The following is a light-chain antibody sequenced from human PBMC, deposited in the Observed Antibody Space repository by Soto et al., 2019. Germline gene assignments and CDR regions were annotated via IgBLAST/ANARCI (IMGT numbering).Light chain of an antibody. J-gene: IGLJ3*02. CDR3: QSYDRSLNDWV. Sequence: QSVLTQPPSVSGAPRQRVTISCTWGTSSIGAGFDVHWYQQLPGTAPKLLIYGNNNRPSGVPDRFSGSKSGTSASLAITGLQADDEADYYCQSYDRSLNDWVFGGGTKLTVL. CDR2: GNN. V-gene: IGLV1-40*01. CDR1: TSSIGAGFD.